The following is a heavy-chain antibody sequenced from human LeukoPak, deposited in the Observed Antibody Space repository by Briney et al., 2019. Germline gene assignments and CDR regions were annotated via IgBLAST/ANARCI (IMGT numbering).Heavy chain of an antibody. CDR2: ISSGGNTQ. CDR1: GFTLSSYE. Sequence: GGSLRLSCAASGFTLSSYEMNWIRQAPGKGLEWVSHISSGGNTQYYADSVRGRFTMSRDDAKNSLDLQMGRLRVEDTGVYYCARDIVNGPFVKGLESWGQGARVTVSS. CDR3: ARDIVNGPFVKGLES. J-gene: IGHJ4*02. V-gene: IGHV3-48*03. D-gene: IGHD2-21*01.